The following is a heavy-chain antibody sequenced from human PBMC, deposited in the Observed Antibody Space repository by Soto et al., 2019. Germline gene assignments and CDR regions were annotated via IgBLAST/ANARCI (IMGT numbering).Heavy chain of an antibody. CDR3: ARGRGYSYGEFDY. Sequence: SVKVSCKASGGTFSSYTISWVRQAPGQGLEWMGGIIPIFGTVNYAQKFQGRVTITADESTSTAYMELSSLRSEDTAVYYCARGRGYSYGEFDYWGQGTLVTVSS. J-gene: IGHJ4*02. CDR1: GGTFSSYT. CDR2: IIPIFGTV. V-gene: IGHV1-69*13. D-gene: IGHD5-18*01.